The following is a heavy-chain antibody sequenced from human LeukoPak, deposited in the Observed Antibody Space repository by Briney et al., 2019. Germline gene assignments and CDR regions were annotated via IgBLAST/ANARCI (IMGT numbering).Heavy chain of an antibody. CDR3: ARGERTAPADY. V-gene: IGHV3-21*01. D-gene: IGHD6-13*01. CDR1: GFTFTSYS. J-gene: IGHJ4*02. Sequence: PGGSLRLSCATSGFTFTSYSINWVRQAPGKGLEWVSCSSSSRNYISYADSVKGRFTVFRDNARKSLYLQMNSLRADDTAVYYCARGERTAPADYWGQGTLVTVSS. CDR2: SSSSRNYI.